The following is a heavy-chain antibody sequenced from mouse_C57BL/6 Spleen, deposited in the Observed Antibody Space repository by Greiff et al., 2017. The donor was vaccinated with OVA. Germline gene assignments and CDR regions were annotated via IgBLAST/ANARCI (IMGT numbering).Heavy chain of an antibody. Sequence: VQLQQSGPELVKPGASVKISCKASGYSFTGYYMHWVKQSSEKSLEWIGEINPSTGGTSYNQKFKGKATLTVDKSSSTAYMQLKSLTSEDSAVYYCASRGNYAMDYWGQGTSVTVSS. J-gene: IGHJ4*01. CDR2: INPSTGGT. CDR1: GYSFTGYY. V-gene: IGHV1-43*01. CDR3: ASRGNYAMDY.